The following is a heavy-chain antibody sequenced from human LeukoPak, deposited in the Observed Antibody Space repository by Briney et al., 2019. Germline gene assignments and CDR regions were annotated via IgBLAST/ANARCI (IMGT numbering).Heavy chain of an antibody. J-gene: IGHJ4*02. D-gene: IGHD6-13*01. CDR2: ISYDGSHK. CDR1: GFTLIIYG. V-gene: IGHV3-30*18. Sequence: GRSLRLSCAASGFTLIIYGMHWARLAPGKGLGWVPFISYDGSHKYYADSVKGRFTISRDNSENTLFLQMNSLSSEDTAVYYCAKKGAVGIAAAAFDNWGQGTLVTVSS. CDR3: AKKGAVGIAAAAFDN.